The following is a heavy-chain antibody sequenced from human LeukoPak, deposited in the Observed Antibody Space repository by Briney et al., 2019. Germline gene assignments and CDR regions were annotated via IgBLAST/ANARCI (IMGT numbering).Heavy chain of an antibody. V-gene: IGHV4-61*02. CDR3: GRSRGSGYVIDY. Sequence: PSQTLSLTYSVSGGSISSGSYYWNFIRQPAGKGLEWIGRIYTGVRTTYNPPLKSRITISLDTSKNQFSLKLISVAAADTAVYFCGRSRGSGYVIDYWGQGTLVTVSS. D-gene: IGHD5-12*01. J-gene: IGHJ4*02. CDR1: GGSISSGSYY. CDR2: IYTGVRT.